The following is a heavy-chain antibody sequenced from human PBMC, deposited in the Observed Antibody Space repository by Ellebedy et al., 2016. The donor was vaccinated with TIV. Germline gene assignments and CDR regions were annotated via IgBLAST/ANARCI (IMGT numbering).Heavy chain of an antibody. Sequence: AASVKVSCKASGYTFTTYAMHWVRQAPGQRLEWMGWIHAANGNTKYSQKFQGRVTITRDTSASTAYMELSSLRSEDTAVYYCARALVVVTANFDYWGQGTLVTVSS. CDR2: IHAANGNT. CDR1: GYTFTTYA. CDR3: ARALVVVTANFDY. J-gene: IGHJ4*02. V-gene: IGHV1-3*01. D-gene: IGHD2-21*02.